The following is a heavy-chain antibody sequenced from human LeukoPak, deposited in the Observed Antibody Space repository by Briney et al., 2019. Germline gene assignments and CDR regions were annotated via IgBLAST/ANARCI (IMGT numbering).Heavy chain of an antibody. D-gene: IGHD4-17*01. Sequence: GGSLRLSCAASGFIFSSYGMHWVRQAPGKGLEWVAVIWYDGSNKYYADSVKGRFTISRDNSKNTLYLQMNSLRAEDTAVYYCARDGTYGDYTHFDYWGQGTLVTVSS. CDR2: IWYDGSNK. J-gene: IGHJ4*02. CDR3: ARDGTYGDYTHFDY. V-gene: IGHV3-33*01. CDR1: GFIFSSYG.